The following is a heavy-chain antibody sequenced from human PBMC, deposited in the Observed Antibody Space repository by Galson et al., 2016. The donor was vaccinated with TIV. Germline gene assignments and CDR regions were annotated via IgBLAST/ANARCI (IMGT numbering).Heavy chain of an antibody. CDR1: GYTFTSYG. CDR3: ARGTGDSYNFNAINY. J-gene: IGHJ4*02. Sequence: SVKVSCKASGYTFTSYGLYWVRQAPGQGLEWMGWINTNTGIPTYAQGFTRRFVFSLDTYVSTAYVQISRLKAEDTAVYYCARGTGDSYNFNAINYWGQGTLVTVSS. CDR2: INTNTGIP. V-gene: IGHV7-4-1*02. D-gene: IGHD5-24*01.